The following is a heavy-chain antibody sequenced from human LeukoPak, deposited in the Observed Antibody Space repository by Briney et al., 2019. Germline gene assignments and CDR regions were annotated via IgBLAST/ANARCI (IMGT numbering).Heavy chain of an antibody. J-gene: IGHJ3*02. CDR2: IYTSGST. Sequence: SETLSLTCTVSGGSISSGSYYWSWIRQPAGKGLEWIGRIYTSGSTNYNPSLKSRVTISVDRSKNQFSLKLSSVTAADTAVYYCARAKYYYDSSGYFDAFDIWGQGTMVTVSS. V-gene: IGHV4-61*02. CDR3: ARAKYYYDSSGYFDAFDI. CDR1: GGSISSGSYY. D-gene: IGHD3-22*01.